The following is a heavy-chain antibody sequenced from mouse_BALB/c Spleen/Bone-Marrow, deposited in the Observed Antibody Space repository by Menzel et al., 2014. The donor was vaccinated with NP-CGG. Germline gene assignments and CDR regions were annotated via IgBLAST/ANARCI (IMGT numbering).Heavy chain of an antibody. CDR2: ISTYSDNT. CDR1: GYTFTDYA. V-gene: IGHV1-67*01. CDR3: ARRGYGSSPFDY. J-gene: IGHJ2*01. D-gene: IGHD1-1*01. Sequence: QVQLQQSGPELVRPGVSVKISCKGSGYTFTDYAMHWVKQRHAKSLEWIGVISTYSDNTNYNQKFKGKATVTVDKSSSTAYMELARLTSEDSAIYYCARRGYGSSPFDYWGQGTTLTVSS.